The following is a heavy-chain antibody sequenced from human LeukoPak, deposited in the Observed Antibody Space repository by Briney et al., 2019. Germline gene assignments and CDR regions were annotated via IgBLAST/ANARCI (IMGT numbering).Heavy chain of an antibody. CDR3: AKGASYYYYYGMDV. CDR2: ISGSGGST. J-gene: IGHJ6*02. CDR1: GFTFSSYA. V-gene: IGHV3-23*01. Sequence: GGSLRLSCAASGFTFSSYAMSWVRQAPGKGLEWVSAISGSGGSTYYADSVKGRFTISRDNSKNTLYLQMNSLRAEGTAVYYCAKGASYYYYYGMDVWGQGTTVTVSS.